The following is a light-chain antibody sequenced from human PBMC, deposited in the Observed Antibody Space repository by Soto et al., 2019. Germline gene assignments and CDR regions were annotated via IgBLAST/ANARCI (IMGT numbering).Light chain of an antibody. CDR3: QQSNNYPWT. CDR2: EAA. V-gene: IGKV1-5*03. CDR1: QYIHNY. Sequence: DIQMTQSPSTLSASVGDRVTITCRASQYIHNYLAWYQQKPGEAPTLLIYEAANLESGVPSRFNGSGTGTELTLTISSLQPDDLATYYCQQSNNYPWTFGHGTSVEI. J-gene: IGKJ1*01.